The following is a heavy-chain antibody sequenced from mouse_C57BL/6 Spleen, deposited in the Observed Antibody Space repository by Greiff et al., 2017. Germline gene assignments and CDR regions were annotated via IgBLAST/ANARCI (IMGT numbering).Heavy chain of an antibody. CDR3: ARGRDSFYAMDY. V-gene: IGHV1-69*01. CDR1: GYTFTSYW. Sequence: VQLQQPGAELVMPGASVKLSCKASGYTFTSYWMHWVKQRPGQGLEWIGEIDPSDSYTNYNQKFKGKSTLTVDKSSSTAYMQLSSLTSEDSAVYYCARGRDSFYAMDYWGQGTSVTVSS. J-gene: IGHJ4*01. CDR2: IDPSDSYT. D-gene: IGHD3-2*01.